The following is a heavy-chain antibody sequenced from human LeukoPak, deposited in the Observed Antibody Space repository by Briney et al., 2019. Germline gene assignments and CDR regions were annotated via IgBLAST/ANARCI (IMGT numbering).Heavy chain of an antibody. CDR3: VIGVGWQPDY. J-gene: IGHJ4*02. CDR1: GDSVTGYY. Sequence: SETLSLPCTVFGDSVTGYYLNWVRQPPGKGLEWIGHIYKIGTTNYNPSLKSRLTISADTSKNQFSLKLRSVTAADTAVYYCVIGVGWQPDYWGQGALVTVSS. V-gene: IGHV4-59*02. CDR2: IYKIGTT. D-gene: IGHD2-15*01.